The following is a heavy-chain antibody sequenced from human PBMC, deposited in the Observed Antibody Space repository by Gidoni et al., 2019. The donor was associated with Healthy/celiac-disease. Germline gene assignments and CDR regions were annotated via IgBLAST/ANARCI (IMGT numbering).Heavy chain of an antibody. CDR1: GFTFSDYY. CDR2: ISSSGSTI. V-gene: IGHV3-11*01. CDR3: ARVLVTDSSSSSYYYYYMDV. Sequence: QVQLVESGGGLVKPGGSLRLSCAASGFTFSDYYMSWIRQAPGKGLEWVSYISSSGSTIYYADSVKGRFTISRDNAKNSLYLQMNSLRAEDTAVYYCARVLVTDSSSSSYYYYYMDVWGKGTTVTVSS. D-gene: IGHD6-6*01. J-gene: IGHJ6*03.